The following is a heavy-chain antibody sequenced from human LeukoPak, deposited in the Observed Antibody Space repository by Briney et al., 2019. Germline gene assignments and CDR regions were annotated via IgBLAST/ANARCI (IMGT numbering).Heavy chain of an antibody. CDR2: IYYSGST. V-gene: IGHV4-59*01. J-gene: IGHJ6*03. D-gene: IGHD2-2*01. Sequence: PSETLSLTCTVSGGSISSYYWSWIRQPPGKGLEWIGHIYYSGSTNYNPSLKSRVTISVDTSKNQFSLKLSSVTAADTAVYYCASSKYYYYYYMDVWGKGTTVTISS. CDR3: ASSKYYYYYYMDV. CDR1: GGSISSYY.